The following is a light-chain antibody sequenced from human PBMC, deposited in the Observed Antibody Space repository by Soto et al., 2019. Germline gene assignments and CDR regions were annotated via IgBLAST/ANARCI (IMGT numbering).Light chain of an antibody. CDR3: QQYNSYPWT. CDR2: DAS. J-gene: IGKJ1*01. V-gene: IGKV1-5*01. Sequence: DIQMTQSPSTRSASVGDRVTITCRASQSISSWLAWYQQKPGKAPKLLIYDASSLESGVPLRFSGSGSGTEFTLTISSLLPDDSATYYCQQYNSYPWTFGQGTKVQIK. CDR1: QSISSW.